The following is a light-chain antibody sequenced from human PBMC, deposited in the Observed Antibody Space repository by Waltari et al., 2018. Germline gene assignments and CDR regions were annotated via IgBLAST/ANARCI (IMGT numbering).Light chain of an antibody. V-gene: IGKV1-17*01. Sequence: DIQMTQSPSSLSASVGDRVTITCRASQGIGSDLGWYQQNSGKAPKRLIYGASTLDGVVKTRYRGSKSGTDFTLTISSLQPKEFATYYCLQDKSFHRTFDQGTKVE. CDR3: LQDKSFHRT. CDR1: QGIGSD. J-gene: IGKJ1*01. CDR2: GAS.